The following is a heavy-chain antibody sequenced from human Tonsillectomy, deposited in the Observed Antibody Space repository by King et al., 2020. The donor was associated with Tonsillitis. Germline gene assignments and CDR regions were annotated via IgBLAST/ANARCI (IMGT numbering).Heavy chain of an antibody. CDR2: IYYSGST. CDR1: GGSISSSSYY. Sequence: LQLQESGPGLVKPSETLSLTCTVSGGSISSSSYYWGWIRQPPGKGLEWIGSIYYSGSTYYNPSLKSRVTISVDTSKNQFSLKLSSVTAADTAVYYCARDLAWYYYDSIGLGFDPWGQGTLVTVSS. CDR3: ARDLAWYYYDSIGLGFDP. J-gene: IGHJ5*02. D-gene: IGHD3-22*01. V-gene: IGHV4-39*01.